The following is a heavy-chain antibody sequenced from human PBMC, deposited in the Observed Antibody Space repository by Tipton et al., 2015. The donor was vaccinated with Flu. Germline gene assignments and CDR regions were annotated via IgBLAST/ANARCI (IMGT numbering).Heavy chain of an antibody. CDR3: ETVKPTGYLGTAAGWFDT. Sequence: QVQLVQSGAEMRKPGASVKVSCKASGYTLTGYYMHWVRQAPGQGLEWMGWSNPNSGGTNSAQTFQGRITMTRDTSKNTAYVEMTSLTSDETAVYYWETVKPTGYLGTAAGWFDTWGQGTLVSIYS. CDR2: SNPNSGGT. D-gene: IGHD6-13*01. V-gene: IGHV1-2*02. CDR1: GYTLTGYY. J-gene: IGHJ5*01.